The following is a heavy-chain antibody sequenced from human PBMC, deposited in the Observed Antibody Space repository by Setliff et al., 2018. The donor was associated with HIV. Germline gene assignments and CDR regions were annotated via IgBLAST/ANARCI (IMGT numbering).Heavy chain of an antibody. V-gene: IGHV4-61*02. CDR2: IYTSGST. CDR1: GYSISSGSYY. Sequence: SETLSLTCAVSGYSISSGSYYWSWIRQPAGKGLEWIGRIYTSGSTNYNPSLKSRVTISVDTSKNQFSLKLSSVTAADTAVYYCARITMVRGVYYGMDVWGQGTTVTVSS. CDR3: ARITMVRGVYYGMDV. D-gene: IGHD3-10*01. J-gene: IGHJ6*02.